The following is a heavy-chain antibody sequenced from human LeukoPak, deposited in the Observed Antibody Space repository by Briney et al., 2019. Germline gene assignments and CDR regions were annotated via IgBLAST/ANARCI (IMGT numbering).Heavy chain of an antibody. Sequence: ASVKVSCKASGYTFTSYDISWVRQATGQGPEWMGWINPNSGNTGYAQKFQGRVTMTRNTSISTAYMELSSLRSEDTAVYYCARVLQAKTVTTFGYWGQGTLVTVSS. D-gene: IGHD4-17*01. CDR1: GYTFTSYD. CDR2: INPNSGNT. CDR3: ARVLQAKTVTTFGY. V-gene: IGHV1-8*01. J-gene: IGHJ4*02.